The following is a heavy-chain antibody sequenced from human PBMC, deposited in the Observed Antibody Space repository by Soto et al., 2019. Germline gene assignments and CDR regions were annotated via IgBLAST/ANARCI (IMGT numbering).Heavy chain of an antibody. Sequence: GGSLRLSCAASGFTFSSYAMSWVRQAPGKGLEWVSAISGSGGSTYYADSVKGRFTISRDNSKNTLYLQMNSLRAEDTAVYYCAKVSQAFATYYYYYGMDVWGQGTTVTVSS. CDR2: ISGSGGST. CDR3: AKVSQAFATYYYYYGMDV. D-gene: IGHD3-10*01. J-gene: IGHJ6*02. V-gene: IGHV3-23*01. CDR1: GFTFSSYA.